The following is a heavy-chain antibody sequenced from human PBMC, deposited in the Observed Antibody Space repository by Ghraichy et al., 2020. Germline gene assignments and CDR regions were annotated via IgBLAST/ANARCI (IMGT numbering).Heavy chain of an antibody. J-gene: IGHJ3*02. Sequence: SVKVSCKALGYTLTGSDINWVRQAPGQGLEWMGWLNPDTGSTEYAETFQGRVTMTRDTSTGTAYMELTNLRSNDTAVYFCARGIAAASDPFDIWGHGTSIIVSS. CDR3: ARGIAAASDPFDI. CDR2: LNPDTGST. V-gene: IGHV1-8*01. CDR1: GYTLTGSD. D-gene: IGHD6-25*01.